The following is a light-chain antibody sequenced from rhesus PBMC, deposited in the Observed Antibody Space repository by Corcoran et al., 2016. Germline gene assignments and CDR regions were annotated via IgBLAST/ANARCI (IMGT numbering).Light chain of an antibody. CDR3: QQHYSSPLT. J-gene: IGKJ1*01. Sequence: IVMTQSPDSLAVSLGERVTINCKSSQSLLYSSNNKNYLAWYQQKPRQAPKLLIYWASTRDSGVPNRFSGSGSGTDFTLTISGLQAEDVAVYFCQQHYSSPLTFGQGTKVEIK. CDR1: QSLLYSSNNKNY. V-gene: IGKV4-1*01. CDR2: WAS.